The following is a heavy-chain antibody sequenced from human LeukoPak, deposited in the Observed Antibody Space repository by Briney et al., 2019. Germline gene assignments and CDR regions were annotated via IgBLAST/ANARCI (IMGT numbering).Heavy chain of an antibody. V-gene: IGHV3-23*01. CDR3: AKPRGGDSWAFDI. J-gene: IGHJ3*02. CDR1: GFTFSSYG. Sequence: GGSLRLSCAASGFTFSSYGMSWVRQAPGKGLEWVSAVSVSGDISYCADSVKGRFTISRDNSKSTLYLQMNSLRPEDTAVYYCAKPRGGDSWAFDIWGQGTKVTVSS. CDR2: VSVSGDIS. D-gene: IGHD2-21*02.